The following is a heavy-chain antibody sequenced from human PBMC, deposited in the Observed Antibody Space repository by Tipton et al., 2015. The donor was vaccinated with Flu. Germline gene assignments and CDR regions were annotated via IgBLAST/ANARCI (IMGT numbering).Heavy chain of an antibody. CDR1: GYSFNNHF. CDR3: TRIGSGNDSNGHYFDY. J-gene: IGHJ4*02. CDR2: IYPGDSDT. D-gene: IGHD6-25*01. V-gene: IGHV5-51*01. Sequence: QLVQSGAEVKKPGESLKISCKGSGYSFNNHFVAWVRQMPGGGLEYMGLIYPGDSDTRYSPSFEGQVTISADKSTTTAYLQWASLKASDTAMYFCTRIGSGNDSNGHYFDYWGQGTLVVVSS.